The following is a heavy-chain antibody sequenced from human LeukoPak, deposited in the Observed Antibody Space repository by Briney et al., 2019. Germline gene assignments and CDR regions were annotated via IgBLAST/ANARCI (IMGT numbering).Heavy chain of an antibody. D-gene: IGHD2-15*01. V-gene: IGHV4-59*01. CDR3: VRLGRCSGGHCLDDY. CDR2: IHYSGST. Sequence: PSETLSLTCTVSGDSINSDYWAWIRQPPGKGLEWIGFIHYSGSTTYNPSLKSRVTISIETSKTQFSLKLNSVTAADTAVYFCVRLGRCSGGHCLDDYWGQGTLVTVSS. CDR1: GDSINSDY. J-gene: IGHJ4*02.